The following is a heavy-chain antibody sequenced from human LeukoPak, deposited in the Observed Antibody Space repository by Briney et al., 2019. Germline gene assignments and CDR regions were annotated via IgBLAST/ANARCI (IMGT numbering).Heavy chain of an antibody. Sequence: ASVKVSCMASGYSFTKYAVHWARQAPGQGLEWMGWVNGGDGNRKYSQKFQGRVTFTRDQSAGTAYMELRSLRSEDTAMYYCARDISDGDLDPWGQGTLVIVSS. CDR3: ARDISDGDLDP. D-gene: IGHD4-17*01. J-gene: IGHJ5*02. CDR1: GYSFTKYA. CDR2: VNGGDGNR. V-gene: IGHV1-3*01.